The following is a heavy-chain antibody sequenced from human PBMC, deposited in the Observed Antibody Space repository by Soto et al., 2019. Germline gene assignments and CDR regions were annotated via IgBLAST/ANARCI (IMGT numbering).Heavy chain of an antibody. V-gene: IGHV4-34*01. J-gene: IGHJ5*02. D-gene: IGHD3-22*01. Sequence: PSETLSLTCAVYGGSFSGYYWSWIRQPPGKGLEWIGEINHSGSTNYNPSLKSRVTISVDTSKNQFSLKLSSVTAADTAVYYCARGTYYYDSSGYYFYRGLESFDPWGQGTLVT. CDR2: INHSGST. CDR1: GGSFSGYY. CDR3: ARGTYYYDSSGYYFYRGLESFDP.